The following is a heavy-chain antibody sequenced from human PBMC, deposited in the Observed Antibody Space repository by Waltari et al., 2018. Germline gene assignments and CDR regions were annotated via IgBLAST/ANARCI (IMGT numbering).Heavy chain of an antibody. Sequence: QVQLVESGGGVVQPGGSLRLSCAASGFTFSSYGMHWVRQAPGKGLEWVAFIRYDGSNKYYADSVKGRFTISRDNSKNTLYLQMNSLRAEDTAVYYCARGYCSGGSCYCEDWGQGTLVTVSS. CDR2: IRYDGSNK. CDR3: ARGYCSGGSCYCED. D-gene: IGHD2-15*01. J-gene: IGHJ4*02. CDR1: GFTFSSYG. V-gene: IGHV3-30*02.